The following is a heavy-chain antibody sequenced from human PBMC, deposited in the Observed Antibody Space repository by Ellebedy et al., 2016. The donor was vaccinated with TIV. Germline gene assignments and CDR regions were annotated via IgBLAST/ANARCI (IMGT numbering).Heavy chain of an antibody. CDR3: ARVVGILTGYYY. D-gene: IGHD3-9*01. Sequence: GESLKISCAASGFTFSSSWMSWVRQAPGKGLEWVANIKQDGSERYYVDSVRGRFTISRDNAKKSLYLQLNSLRAEDTAVYYWARVVGILTGYYYWGQGTLVTVSS. J-gene: IGHJ4*02. V-gene: IGHV3-7*01. CDR1: GFTFSSSW. CDR2: IKQDGSER.